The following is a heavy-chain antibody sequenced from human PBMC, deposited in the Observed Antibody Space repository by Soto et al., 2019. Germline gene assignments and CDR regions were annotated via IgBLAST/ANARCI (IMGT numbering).Heavy chain of an antibody. J-gene: IGHJ6*03. D-gene: IGHD4-17*01. CDR3: ARASGDYINYYYYMDV. CDR1: GGSCSGYY. Sequence: PSETLSLTCAVYGGSCSGYYWSWIRQPPGKGLEWIGEINHSGSTNYNPSLKSRVTISVDTSKNQFSLKLSSVTAADTAVYYCARASGDYINYYYYMDVWGKGTTVTVSS. CDR2: INHSGST. V-gene: IGHV4-34*01.